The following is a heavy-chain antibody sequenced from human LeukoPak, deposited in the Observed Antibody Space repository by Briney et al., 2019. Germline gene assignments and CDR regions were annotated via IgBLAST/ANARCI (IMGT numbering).Heavy chain of an antibody. D-gene: IGHD3-3*01. CDR2: INLSGST. Sequence: PSETLSLTCAVYGGSFSGYYWSWIRQPPGKGLEWIGEINLSGSTNYNPSLKSRVTISVDTSKDQFSLKLSSVTAADTAVYYCARASRLPITIFGVVNYYYGMDVWGQGTTVTVSS. J-gene: IGHJ6*02. V-gene: IGHV4-34*01. CDR1: GGSFSGYY. CDR3: ARASRLPITIFGVVNYYYGMDV.